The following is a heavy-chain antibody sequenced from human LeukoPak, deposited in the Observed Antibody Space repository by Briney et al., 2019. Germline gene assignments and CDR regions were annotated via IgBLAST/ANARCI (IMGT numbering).Heavy chain of an antibody. CDR2: IYTSGST. Sequence: SETLSLTCTVSGGSISSYYWSWIRQPAGKGLEWIGRIYTSGSTNYNPSLKSRVTMSVDTSKNQFSLKLSSVTAADTAVYYCAGVAMVRGVNGNNWVDPWGQGTLVTVSS. J-gene: IGHJ5*02. V-gene: IGHV4-4*07. D-gene: IGHD3-10*01. CDR1: GGSISSYY. CDR3: AGVAMVRGVNGNNWVDP.